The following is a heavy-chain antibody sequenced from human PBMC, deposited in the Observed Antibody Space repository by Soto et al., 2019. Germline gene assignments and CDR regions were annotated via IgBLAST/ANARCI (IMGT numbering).Heavy chain of an antibody. CDR3: ARDWGYCSSSNCPAEGWFDP. Sequence: QVQLVQSGAEVKKPGASVKVSCKASGYTFTNYYMHWVRQAPGQGLEWMGIINPSGGSTSYAQKFQGRVTMTRDTSTSTVYMELSSLRSEDTAVYYCARDWGYCSSSNCPAEGWFDPWGQGTLVTVSS. J-gene: IGHJ5*02. D-gene: IGHD2-2*01. V-gene: IGHV1-46*01. CDR1: GYTFTNYY. CDR2: INPSGGST.